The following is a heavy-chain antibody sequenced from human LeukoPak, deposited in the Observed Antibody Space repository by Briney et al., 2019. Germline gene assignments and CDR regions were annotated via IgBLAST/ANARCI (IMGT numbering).Heavy chain of an antibody. CDR1: GFTFSSYG. CDR2: IRYDGSNK. J-gene: IGHJ4*02. D-gene: IGHD4-23*01. Sequence: LTGGSLRLSCAASGFTFSSYGMHWVRQAPGKGLEWVAFIRYDGSNKYYADSVKGRFTISRDNSKNTLYLQMNSLRAEDTAVYYCAKDSSPTTVVTPADYWGQGTLVTVSS. V-gene: IGHV3-30*02. CDR3: AKDSSPTTVVTPADY.